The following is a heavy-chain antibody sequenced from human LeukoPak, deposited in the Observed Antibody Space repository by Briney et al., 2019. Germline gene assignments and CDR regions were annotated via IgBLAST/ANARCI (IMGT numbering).Heavy chain of an antibody. V-gene: IGHV3-33*01. J-gene: IGHJ6*02. D-gene: IGHD5-12*01. CDR3: ARPRIRYSGYETAYYYYGMDV. CDR1: GFTFSSYG. Sequence: GRSLRLYCAASGFTFSSYGMHWVRQAPGKGLEWVAVIWYDGSNKYYADSVKGRFTISRDNSKNTLYLQMNSLRAEDTAVYYCARPRIRYSGYETAYYYYGMDVWGQGTTVTVSS. CDR2: IWYDGSNK.